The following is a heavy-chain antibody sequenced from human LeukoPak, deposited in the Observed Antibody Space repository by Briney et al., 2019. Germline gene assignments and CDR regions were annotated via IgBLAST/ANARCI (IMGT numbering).Heavy chain of an antibody. V-gene: IGHV3-23*01. CDR1: GFTFSSYV. Sequence: GSLRLSCAASGFTFSSYVMNWVRQAPGKGLEWVSGISRSGDGTYYADSVKGRFTISRDNSKNTLYLQMNGLRAEDTAVYYCAKDREDYGDYAFDYWGQGALVTVSS. D-gene: IGHD4-17*01. CDR3: AKDREDYGDYAFDY. J-gene: IGHJ4*02. CDR2: ISRSGDGT.